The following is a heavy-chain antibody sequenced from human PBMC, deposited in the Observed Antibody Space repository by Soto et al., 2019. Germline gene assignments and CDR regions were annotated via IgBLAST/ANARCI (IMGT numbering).Heavy chain of an antibody. CDR1: GSIFSSYW. Sequence: GESLKISCKGSGSIFSSYWINWVRQMPGKGLEWMGIIYPDDSETRYSPSFQGQVTISVDKSTSSAYLQWRSLKASDSAMYYCARRRGMDVWGQGTTVTVSS. CDR2: IYPDDSET. J-gene: IGHJ6*02. V-gene: IGHV5-51*01. CDR3: ARRRGMDV.